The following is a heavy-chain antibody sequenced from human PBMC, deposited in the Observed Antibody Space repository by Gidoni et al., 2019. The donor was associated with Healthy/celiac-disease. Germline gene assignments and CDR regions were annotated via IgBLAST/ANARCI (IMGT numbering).Heavy chain of an antibody. D-gene: IGHD6-13*01. J-gene: IGHJ3*02. V-gene: IGHV3-30-3*01. Sequence: QVQLVESGGGVVQPGRSRRLSCAASGFTFSSYYMHWVRQAPGKGVEWVAVISYDGSNKSSADSVKGRFTISRDNSKNTLYLQMNSLRAEDTAVYYCARDPSSPKKGAFDIWGQGTMVTVSS. CDR1: GFTFSSYY. CDR2: ISYDGSNK. CDR3: ARDPSSPKKGAFDI.